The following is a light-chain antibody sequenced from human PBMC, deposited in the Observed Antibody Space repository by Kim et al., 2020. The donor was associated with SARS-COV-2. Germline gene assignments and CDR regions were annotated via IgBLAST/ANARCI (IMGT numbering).Light chain of an antibody. Sequence: QSALTQPVSVSGSPGQSITISCTGTSSDVGGHNYVSWYQQHPGKAPKLIIYNVNNRPSGVSNRFSGSKSGNTASLTISGLQAEDEADYYCNSYTSSTTFVFGTGTKVTVL. CDR3: NSYTSSTTFV. CDR1: SSDVGGHNY. CDR2: NVN. J-gene: IGLJ1*01. V-gene: IGLV2-14*03.